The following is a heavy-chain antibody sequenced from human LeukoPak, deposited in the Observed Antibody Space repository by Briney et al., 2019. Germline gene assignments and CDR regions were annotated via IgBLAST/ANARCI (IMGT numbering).Heavy chain of an antibody. J-gene: IGHJ4*02. Sequence: PGGSLRVSCAASAFTFSMYAMSWVRQAPGKGLEWVSGVNDRGDKTYYAELVKGRFTISRDNSKNTLYLQMNSLRAEDTAVYYCARGRGRIDYWGQGTLVTVSS. CDR2: VNDRGDKT. V-gene: IGHV3-23*01. CDR1: AFTFSMYA. D-gene: IGHD1-26*01. CDR3: ARGRGRIDY.